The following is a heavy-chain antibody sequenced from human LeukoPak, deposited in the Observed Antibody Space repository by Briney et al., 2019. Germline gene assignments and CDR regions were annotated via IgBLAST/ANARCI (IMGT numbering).Heavy chain of an antibody. D-gene: IGHD6-13*01. CDR3: HIAAAGPTDNDFDY. CDR1: GYTFTGYY. V-gene: IGHV1-2*02. Sequence: AAVKVSCKASGYTFTGYYMHWVRQAPGQGLEWMGWININSGGTNYPQKFQDRVTMTRDTSISTAYMELSRLRSDDTAVYYCHIAAAGPTDNDFDYWGQGTLVAVCS. J-gene: IGHJ4*02. CDR2: ININSGGT.